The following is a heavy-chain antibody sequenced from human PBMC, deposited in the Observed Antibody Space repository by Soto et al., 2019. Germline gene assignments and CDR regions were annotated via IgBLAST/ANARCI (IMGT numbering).Heavy chain of an antibody. J-gene: IGHJ5*02. Sequence: GGSLRLSCEASGFTFSSFAMAWVRQTPEKGLEWVSAISGSGDSTYYADSVKGRFTISRDTSKNTLFMEVSSLRPDDTAVYFCARGVYGSYRGGLVHWGQGTSVTVSS. D-gene: IGHD1-26*01. CDR2: ISGSGDST. V-gene: IGHV3-23*01. CDR1: GFTFSSFA. CDR3: ARGVYGSYRGGLVH.